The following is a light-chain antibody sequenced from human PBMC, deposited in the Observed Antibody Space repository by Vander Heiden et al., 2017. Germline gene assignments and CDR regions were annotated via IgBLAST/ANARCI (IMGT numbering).Light chain of an antibody. J-gene: IGKJ3*01. CDR3: QQHSNWLFFT. Sequence: ELVLTQSPATLSLSPGERATLSCRASQSVSSYLAWYQQKPGQAPRLLIYDASNRATGIPARFSGSGYGTDFTLTISSLEPEDFAVYYCQQHSNWLFFTFGHGTKVDIK. V-gene: IGKV3-11*01. CDR1: QSVSSY. CDR2: DAS.